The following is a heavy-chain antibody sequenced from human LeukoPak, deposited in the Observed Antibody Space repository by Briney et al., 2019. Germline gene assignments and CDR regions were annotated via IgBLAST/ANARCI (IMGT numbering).Heavy chain of an antibody. CDR1: GFTFSRYA. D-gene: IGHD2-15*01. J-gene: IGHJ4*02. Sequence: GGSLRLSCVPSGFTFSRYATNWVRQALGRGRQWVSVISTTSLNTYYADSVKGRLTNSRDNSKNTLYLQMSSLRVDDTAVYYCGRDGGNRWFDFWGQGTLVTVS. CDR3: GRDGGNRWFDF. V-gene: IGHV3-23*01. CDR2: ISTTSLNT.